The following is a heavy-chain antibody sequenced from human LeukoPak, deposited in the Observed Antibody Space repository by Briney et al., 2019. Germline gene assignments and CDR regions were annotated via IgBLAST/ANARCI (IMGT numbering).Heavy chain of an antibody. J-gene: IGHJ3*02. CDR2: IKQDGSEE. CDR1: GFTFSSYW. CDR3: ARDTPGGAFDI. V-gene: IGHV3-7*01. D-gene: IGHD3-10*01. Sequence: GGSLRLSCAASGFTFSSYWMTWVRQTPGKGLEWVANIKQDGSEEYYVDSVKGRFTISRDNAKNSLYLQMNSLRAEDTAEYYCARDTPGGAFDIWGQGTMVTVSS.